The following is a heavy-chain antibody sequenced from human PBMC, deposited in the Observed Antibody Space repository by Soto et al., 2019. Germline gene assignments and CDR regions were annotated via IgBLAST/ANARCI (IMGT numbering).Heavy chain of an antibody. D-gene: IGHD3-10*01. J-gene: IGHJ4*02. CDR3: AKDLDDSGSYYTPDY. Sequence: EVQLLESGGGLVQPGGSLILSSAASGFTFSSSAMSCVRQTPGKGLEWVYAISGSGGSTYYADSVKGRFTISRDNSKNTLYLPMNSLRAEDTAVYYCAKDLDDSGSYYTPDYWGQGTLVTVSS. V-gene: IGHV3-23*01. CDR1: GFTFSSSA. CDR2: ISGSGGST.